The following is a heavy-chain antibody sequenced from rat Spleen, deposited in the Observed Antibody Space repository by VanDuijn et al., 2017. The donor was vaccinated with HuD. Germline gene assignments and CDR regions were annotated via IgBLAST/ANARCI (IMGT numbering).Heavy chain of an antibody. D-gene: IGHD1-1*01. CDR3: ASHRHYSVYVMDA. V-gene: IGHV5S10*01. CDR2: IIYDGSRT. Sequence: EVQLVESDGGLVQPGRSLKLSCAASGFTFSDYNMAWVRQAPKKGLEWVATIIYDGSRTYYRDSVEGRFTISRDNAKNTLDLQMDSLRSEDTATYHCASHRHYSVYVMDAWGQGASVTVSS. CDR1: GFTFSDYN. J-gene: IGHJ4*01.